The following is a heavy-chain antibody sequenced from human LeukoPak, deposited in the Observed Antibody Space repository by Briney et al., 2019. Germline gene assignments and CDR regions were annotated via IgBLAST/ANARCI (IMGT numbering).Heavy chain of an antibody. J-gene: IGHJ4*02. CDR1: GYSFTAYY. V-gene: IGHV1-2*02. Sequence: ASVKVSCKASGYSFTAYYIHWVRQAPGQGPEWMGWINIDSGGTNYAQKFQGRVTMTRDTSISTAYMEMSSLRSDDTAVYYCVRDHLHYFDYWGQGTLVNVSS. CDR3: VRDHLHYFDY. CDR2: INIDSGGT.